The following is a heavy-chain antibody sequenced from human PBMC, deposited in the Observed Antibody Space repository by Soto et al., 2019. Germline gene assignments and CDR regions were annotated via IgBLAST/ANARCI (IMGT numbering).Heavy chain of an antibody. CDR3: ARSLGPSRHFFDH. D-gene: IGHD3-16*01. J-gene: IGHJ4*02. CDR2: LSDTT. Sequence: EVQLLDSGGDLVQPGGSLRLSCAASGFTFNNYDMSWVRQAPGKGLEWVSTLSDTTYYADSVRGRFTISRDTSGSTLYLQMNSLGVDDTVVYYCARSLGPSRHFFDHWGQGTLVTVSS. V-gene: IGHV3-23*01. CDR1: GFTFNNYD.